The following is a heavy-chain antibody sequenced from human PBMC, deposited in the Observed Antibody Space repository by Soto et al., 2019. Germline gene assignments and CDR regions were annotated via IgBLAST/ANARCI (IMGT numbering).Heavy chain of an antibody. D-gene: IGHD3-10*01. CDR1: GFTFSSYS. CDR2: ISSSSSTI. J-gene: IGHJ6*03. CDR3: ARWPSFLWFGEYYYYMDV. V-gene: IGHV3-48*01. Sequence: EVQLVESGGGLVQPGGSLRLSCAASGFTFSSYSMNWVRQAPGKGLEWVSYISSSSSTIYYADSVKGRFTISRDNAKNSLYLQMNSLRAEDTAVYYCARWPSFLWFGEYYYYMDVWGKGTTVTVSS.